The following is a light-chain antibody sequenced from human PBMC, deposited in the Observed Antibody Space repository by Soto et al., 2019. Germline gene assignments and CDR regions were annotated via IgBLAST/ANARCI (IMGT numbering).Light chain of an antibody. CDR1: QSLNNN. CDR2: HAS. V-gene: IGKV3-15*01. Sequence: EIVMTQSPATLSASPGDRATLSCWASQSLNNNLVWYQQKPCHPPRLLIYHASTRAAGVPARFSGSGYGTEFTLTISSLRSEEFAVYYCQQFEQWPAMFSFGQGTRVEIK. CDR3: QQFEQWPAMFS. J-gene: IGKJ2*01.